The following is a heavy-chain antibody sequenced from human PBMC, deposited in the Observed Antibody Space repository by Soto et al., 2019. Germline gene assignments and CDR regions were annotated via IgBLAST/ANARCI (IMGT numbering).Heavy chain of an antibody. CDR1: GASISGGTYY. CDR3: ARGRGYSYGDFDY. V-gene: IGHV4-30-4*08. Sequence: PSETLSLTCTVSGASISGGTYYRTWIRQAPGKGLEWIGYIYYSGSTYYNPSLKSRVTISVDTSKNQFSLKLSSVTAADTAVYYCARGRGYSYGDFDYWGQGTLVTVSS. D-gene: IGHD5-18*01. J-gene: IGHJ4*02. CDR2: IYYSGST.